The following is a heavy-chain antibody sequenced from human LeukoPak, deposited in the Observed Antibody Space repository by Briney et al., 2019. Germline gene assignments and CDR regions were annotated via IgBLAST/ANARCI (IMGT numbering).Heavy chain of an antibody. J-gene: IGHJ5*02. CDR3: ARSSPYYYDSSTWFDP. CDR2: ISGSGGST. CDR1: GFTFSSYS. D-gene: IGHD3-22*01. Sequence: GGSLRLSCAASGFTFSSYSMNWVRQAPGKGLEWVSAISGSGGSTYYADSVKGRFTISRDNAKNSLYLQTNSLRAEDTAVYYCARSSPYYYDSSTWFDPWGQGTLVTVSS. V-gene: IGHV3-21*01.